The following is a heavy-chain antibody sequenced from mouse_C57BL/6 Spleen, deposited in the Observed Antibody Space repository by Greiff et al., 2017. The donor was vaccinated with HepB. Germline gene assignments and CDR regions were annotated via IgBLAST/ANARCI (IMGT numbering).Heavy chain of an antibody. J-gene: IGHJ4*01. V-gene: IGHV14-4*01. CDR1: GFNIKDDY. CDR2: IDPENGDT. D-gene: IGHD3-3*01. Sequence: VQLQQSGAELVRPGASVKLSCTASGFNIKDDYMHWVKQRPEQGLEWIGWIDPENGDTEYASKFQGKATITADTSSNTDYLQLSSLTSEDTAVYYCTRRDYYAMDYWGQGTSVTVSS. CDR3: TRRDYYAMDY.